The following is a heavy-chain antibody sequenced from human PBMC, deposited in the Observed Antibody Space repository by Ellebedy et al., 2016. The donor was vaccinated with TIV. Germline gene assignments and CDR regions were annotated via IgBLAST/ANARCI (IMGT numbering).Heavy chain of an antibody. V-gene: IGHV3-23*01. Sequence: GESLKISCTASGFTFSSYAMSWVRQAPGKGLEWVAGVNGGGLVIAYADSVKGRFTISRDNSKNTLDLQMNSLRAEDTAVYYCASSRYHYYVGNTILAYWGQGTLVTVSS. CDR2: VNGGGLVI. J-gene: IGHJ4*02. CDR3: ASSRYHYYVGNTILAY. CDR1: GFTFSSYA. D-gene: IGHD3-10*01.